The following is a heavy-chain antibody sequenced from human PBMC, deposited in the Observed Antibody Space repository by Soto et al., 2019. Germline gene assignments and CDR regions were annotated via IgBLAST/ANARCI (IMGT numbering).Heavy chain of an antibody. CDR3: ATSQKGYNWTYFDH. V-gene: IGHV4-39*01. CDR2: VFYTGFT. Sequence: PSETLSLTCAVSAASTSGSYYYCAGLRQSPGKGPEWIRSVFYTGFTSYNPSLESRVSVSVETSKSQFSLKLSAVTAADKAVYYCATSQKGYNWTYFDHWGQGALVTVSS. D-gene: IGHD1-20*01. J-gene: IGHJ4*02. CDR1: AASTSGSYYY.